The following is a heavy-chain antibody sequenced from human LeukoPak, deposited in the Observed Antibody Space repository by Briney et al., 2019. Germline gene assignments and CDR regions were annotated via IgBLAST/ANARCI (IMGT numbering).Heavy chain of an antibody. CDR1: GGTFSSYA. V-gene: IGHV1-69*05. J-gene: IGHJ4*02. CDR3: ARGGIAVAGDYFDY. D-gene: IGHD6-19*01. CDR2: IIPIFGTA. Sequence: GASVKVSCKASGGTFSSYAISWVRQAPGQGLERMGGIIPIFGTANYAQKFQGRVTITTDESTSTAYMELSSLRSEDTAVYYCARGGIAVAGDYFDYWGQGTLVTVSS.